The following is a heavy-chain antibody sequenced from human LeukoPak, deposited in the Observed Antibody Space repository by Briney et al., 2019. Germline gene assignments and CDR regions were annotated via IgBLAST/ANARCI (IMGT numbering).Heavy chain of an antibody. V-gene: IGHV1-46*03. J-gene: IGHJ3*02. CDR2: INPSGGST. D-gene: IGHD2-15*01. CDR1: GYTFTSYY. CDR3: ARDSSVAGDAFDI. Sequence: ASVKVSCKASGYTFTSYYMHWVRQAPGQGLEWMGIINPSGGSTSYAQKFQGRVTMTRDTSTGTVYMELSSLRSEDTAVYYCARDSSVAGDAFDIWGQGTMVTVSS.